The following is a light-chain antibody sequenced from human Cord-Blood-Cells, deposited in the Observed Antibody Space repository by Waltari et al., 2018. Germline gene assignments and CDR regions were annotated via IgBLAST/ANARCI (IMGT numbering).Light chain of an antibody. CDR3: QQYNNWPPLT. Sequence: EIVMTQSPATLSVSPGGRATLSCRASQSVSSNLPWYQQKPDQAPRLLIYGASTRATGIPARFSGSGSGTEFTLTISSLQSEDFAVYYCQQYNNWPPLTFGGGTKVEIK. CDR2: GAS. J-gene: IGKJ4*01. CDR1: QSVSSN. V-gene: IGKV3-15*01.